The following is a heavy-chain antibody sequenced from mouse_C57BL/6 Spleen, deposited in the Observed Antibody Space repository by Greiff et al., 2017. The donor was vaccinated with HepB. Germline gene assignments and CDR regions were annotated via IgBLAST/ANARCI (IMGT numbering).Heavy chain of an antibody. CDR2: ISSGSSTI. V-gene: IGHV5-17*01. CDR3: ARLYDYDGWYFDV. CDR1: GFTFSDYG. Sequence: EVKLVESGGGLVKPGGSLKLSCAASGFTFSDYGMHWVRQAPEKGLEWVAYISSGSSTIYYADTVKGRFTISRDNAKNTLFLQMTSLRSEDTAMYYCARLYDYDGWYFDVWGTGTTVTVSS. J-gene: IGHJ1*03. D-gene: IGHD2-4*01.